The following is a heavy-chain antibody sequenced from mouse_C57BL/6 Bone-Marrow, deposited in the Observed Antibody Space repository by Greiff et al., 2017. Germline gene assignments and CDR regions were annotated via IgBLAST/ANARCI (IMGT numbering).Heavy chain of an antibody. D-gene: IGHD4-1*01. CDR1: GYTFTSCW. J-gene: IGHJ2*01. V-gene: IGHV1-55*01. Sequence: QVHVKQPGAELVKPGASVKMSCKASGYTFTSCWITWVKQRPGQGLEWIGDIYPTSGRTNYNEKFKSKAILTVDTSSNTAYMQLSSLTSEDSAVFYCARSGPLGRSFDYWGQGTTLTVSS. CDR3: ARSGPLGRSFDY. CDR2: IYPTSGRT.